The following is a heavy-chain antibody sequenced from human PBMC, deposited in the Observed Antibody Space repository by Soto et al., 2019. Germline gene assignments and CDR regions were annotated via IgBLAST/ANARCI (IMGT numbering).Heavy chain of an antibody. J-gene: IGHJ6*02. CDR2: ISYDGSNK. CDR1: GFTFSSYG. V-gene: IGHV3-30*18. Sequence: GGSLRLSCAASGFTFSSYGMHWVRQAPGKGLEWVAVISYDGSNKYYADSVKGRFTISRDNSKNTLYLQMNSLRAEDTAVYYCAKDLSEYSSGWYDYYYYGIDVWGQGTTVTVSS. CDR3: AKDLSEYSSGWYDYYYYGIDV. D-gene: IGHD6-19*01.